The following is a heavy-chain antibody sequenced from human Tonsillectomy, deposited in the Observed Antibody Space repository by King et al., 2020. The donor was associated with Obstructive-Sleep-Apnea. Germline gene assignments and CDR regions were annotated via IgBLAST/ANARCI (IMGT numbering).Heavy chain of an antibody. D-gene: IGHD5-18*01. Sequence: QLQESGPGLVNPSQTLSLTCTVSGDSISSGDYYWSWIRQPPEKGLECLVEIFYSGRTYYNPALKRRVTISVDTSKNQFSLWLTSVTAADTAVYYCARGDGYSYGDWGQGTLVTVSS. CDR1: GDSISSGDYY. V-gene: IGHV4-30-4*01. J-gene: IGHJ4*02. CDR3: ARGDGYSYGD. CDR2: IFYSGRT.